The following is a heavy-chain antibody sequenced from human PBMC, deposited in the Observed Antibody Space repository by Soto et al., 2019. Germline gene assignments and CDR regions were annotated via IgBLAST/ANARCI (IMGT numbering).Heavy chain of an antibody. J-gene: IGHJ5*02. CDR3: TRRGRKYANGFDP. Sequence: QVQLVQSGAEVKTPGSSVKVSCKASGGTFNSYSIDWVRQAPGQGFEWMGGIIPMSGRPNYAQRFQGRVTFSADKSTTTVYVEVNSLTHADTAVYYCTRRGRKYANGFDPWRQGPLFNVSS. V-gene: IGHV1-69*06. CDR2: IIPMSGRP. CDR1: GGTFNSYS.